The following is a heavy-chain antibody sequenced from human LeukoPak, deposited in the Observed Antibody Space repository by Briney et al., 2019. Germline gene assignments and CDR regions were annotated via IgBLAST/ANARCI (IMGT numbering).Heavy chain of an antibody. J-gene: IGHJ4*02. D-gene: IGHD3-22*01. CDR2: INPNSGGT. CDR1: GYTFTGYY. V-gene: IGHV1-2*06. Sequence: GASVKVSCKASGYTFTGYYMHWVRQAPGQGLEWMGRINPNSGGTNYAQKFQGRVTMTRDTSISTAYMELSRLRSDDTAVYYCASSLYDSSGYRVYWGQGTLVTVSP. CDR3: ASSLYDSSGYRVY.